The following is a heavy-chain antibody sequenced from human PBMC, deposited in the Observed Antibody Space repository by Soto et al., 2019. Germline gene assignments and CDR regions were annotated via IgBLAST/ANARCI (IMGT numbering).Heavy chain of an antibody. Sequence: SDTLSLTCAVYCKSFSGYIWTWIRQTPGKGLQWIGQINHSGSASYNPSLKSRVTISVHTSNSQFSLKLSSLIAADTAVYYCARHSPPFFYGSGPWDVWGQGTTVT. CDR1: CKSFSGYI. J-gene: IGHJ6*02. D-gene: IGHD3-10*01. V-gene: IGHV4-34*01. CDR3: ARHSPPFFYGSGPWDV. CDR2: INHSGSA.